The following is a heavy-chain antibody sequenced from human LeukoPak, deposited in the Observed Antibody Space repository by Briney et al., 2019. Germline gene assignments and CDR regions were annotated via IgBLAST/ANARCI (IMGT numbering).Heavy chain of an antibody. CDR2: IGTTGDT. D-gene: IGHD4/OR15-4a*01. CDR1: GFTFSDYD. J-gene: IGHJ3*02. CDR3: VRDRRADYGNNDDAFDM. Sequence: HPGGSLRLSCAASGFTFSDYDLHWVRQATGKGLEWVSHIGTTGDTHFAGSVKGRFTISRDNAHNSLYLRMNSLRAGDTAVYYCVRDRRADYGNNDDAFDMWGRGTVVTVSS. V-gene: IGHV3-13*01.